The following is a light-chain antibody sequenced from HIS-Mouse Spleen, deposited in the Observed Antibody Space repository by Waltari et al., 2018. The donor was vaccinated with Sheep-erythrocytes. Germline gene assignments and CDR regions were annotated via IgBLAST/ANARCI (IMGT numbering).Light chain of an antibody. Sequence: EIVLTQSPGTLSLSPGERATFSCRASQSVSSSYLAWYQQKAGQAPRLLIYGASSRATGIPDRFSGGGSGTDFTLTISRLEPEDFAVYYCQQYGSSLFTFGPGTKVDIK. V-gene: IGKV3-20*01. J-gene: IGKJ3*01. CDR3: QQYGSSLFT. CDR2: GAS. CDR1: QSVSSSY.